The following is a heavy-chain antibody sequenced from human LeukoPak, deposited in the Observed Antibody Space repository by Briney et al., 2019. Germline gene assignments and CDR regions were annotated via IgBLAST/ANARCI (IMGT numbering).Heavy chain of an antibody. D-gene: IGHD3-10*01. CDR1: GGSFSGYY. CDR2: INHTGST. Sequence: PSETLSLTCAMSGGSFSGYYWTWLRQPPGKGLEWIGEINHTGSTKYNPSLKSRVTISVDTSTNQFSLRLSSMTAADTAVYYCVGWGLSETYGISDYWGQGTLVTVSS. CDR3: VGWGLSETYGISDY. J-gene: IGHJ4*02. V-gene: IGHV4-34*01.